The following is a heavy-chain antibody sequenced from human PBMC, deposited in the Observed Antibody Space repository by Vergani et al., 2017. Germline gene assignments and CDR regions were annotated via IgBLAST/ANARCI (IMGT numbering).Heavy chain of an antibody. CDR1: GFTFSSYS. V-gene: IGHV3-21*04. CDR2: ISSSSSYI. CDR3: ANHGGWYAGFDY. J-gene: IGHJ4*02. D-gene: IGHD6-19*01. Sequence: EVQLVESGGGLVKPGGSLRLSCAASGFTFSSYSMNWVRQAPGKGLEWVSSISSSSSYIYYADSVKGRFTISRDNAKNSLYLQMNSLRAEDTAVYYCANHGGWYAGFDYWGQGTLVTVSS.